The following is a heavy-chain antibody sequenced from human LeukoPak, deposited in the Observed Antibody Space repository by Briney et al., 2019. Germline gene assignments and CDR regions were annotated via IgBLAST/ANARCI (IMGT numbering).Heavy chain of an antibody. CDR2: ISAYNGNT. Sequence: GASVKVSCKASGYTFTSYGISWVRQAPGQGLEWMGWISAYNGNTNYAQKFQSRVTMTRDTSTSTVYMELSSLRSEDTAVYYCARDRYYESSSYSSPDYWGQGTLVIVSS. D-gene: IGHD3-22*01. V-gene: IGHV1-18*01. CDR3: ARDRYYESSSYSSPDY. J-gene: IGHJ4*02. CDR1: GYTFTSYG.